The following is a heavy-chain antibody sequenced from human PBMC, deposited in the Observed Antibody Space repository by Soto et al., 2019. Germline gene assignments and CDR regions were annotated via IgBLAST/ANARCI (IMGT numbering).Heavy chain of an antibody. D-gene: IGHD2-2*01. CDR3: ARESPYCCRTSCRFDY. J-gene: IGHJ4*02. V-gene: IGHV1-69*13. CDR2: IIPIFGTA. Sequence: GASVKVSCKASGGTFSSYAISWVRQAPGQGLEWMGGIIPIFGTANYAQKFQGRVTITADESTSTAYMELSSLRSEDTAVYYCARESPYCCRTSCRFDYWGQGTLVTVSS. CDR1: GGTFSSYA.